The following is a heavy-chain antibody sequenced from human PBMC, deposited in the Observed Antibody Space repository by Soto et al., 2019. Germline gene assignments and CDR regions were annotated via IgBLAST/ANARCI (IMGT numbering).Heavy chain of an antibody. J-gene: IGHJ3*02. CDR1: GGSISSGGYY. V-gene: IGHV4-31*03. CDR2: IYYCGST. D-gene: IGHD4-17*01. Sequence: QVQLQESGPGLVKPSQTLSLTCTVSGGSISSGGYYWSWIRQHPGKGLEWIGYIYYCGSTYYNPSPKGRVTISVDTSKNQFSLKLSSVTAADTAVYYCARGLNGARAAFDIWGQGTMVTVSS. CDR3: ARGLNGARAAFDI.